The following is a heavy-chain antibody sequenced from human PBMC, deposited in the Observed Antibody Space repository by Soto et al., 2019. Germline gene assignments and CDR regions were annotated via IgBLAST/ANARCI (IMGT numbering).Heavy chain of an antibody. CDR1: GYTFTSYA. Sequence: GASVKVSCKASGYTFTSYAMHWVRQAPGQRLEWMGWINAGNGNTKYSQKFQGRVTITRDTSASTAYMELSSLRSEDTAVYYCARGYGLKAHFDYWGQGTLVTVSS. V-gene: IGHV1-3*01. J-gene: IGHJ4*02. CDR3: ARGYGLKAHFDY. D-gene: IGHD1-20*01. CDR2: INAGNGNT.